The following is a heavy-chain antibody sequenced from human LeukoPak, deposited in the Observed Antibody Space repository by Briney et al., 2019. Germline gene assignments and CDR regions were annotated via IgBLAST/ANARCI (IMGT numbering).Heavy chain of an antibody. Sequence: VPPGRSLGFSCAASGFTFDDYSMPWVRRAPGKGLEWVSVFSWNSGSIGYADSVKGRFTISRDNAKNSLYLQMNSLRAEDTALYYCAKDMGEYYDSSGYPYDYWGQGTLVTVSS. J-gene: IGHJ4*02. CDR3: AKDMGEYYDSSGYPYDY. CDR2: FSWNSGSI. D-gene: IGHD3-22*01. CDR1: GFTFDDYS. V-gene: IGHV3-9*01.